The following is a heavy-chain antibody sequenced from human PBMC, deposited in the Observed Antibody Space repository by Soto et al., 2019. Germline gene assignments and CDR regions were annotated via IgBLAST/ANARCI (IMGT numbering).Heavy chain of an antibody. CDR1: GFTFSNYW. J-gene: IGHJ4*02. CDR2: IKQDGSEK. V-gene: IGHV3-7*01. CDR3: NLGGGY. Sequence: GGSLRLSCAASGFTFSNYWMSWVRQAPGKGLEWVANIKQDGSEKYYVDSVKGRFTISRDNAKNSVYLQMNSLRAEDTAVYYCNLGGGYWGQGTLVTVSS. D-gene: IGHD3-10*01.